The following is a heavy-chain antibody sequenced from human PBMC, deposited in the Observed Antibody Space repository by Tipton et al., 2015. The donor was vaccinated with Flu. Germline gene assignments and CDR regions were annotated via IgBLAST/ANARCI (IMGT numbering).Heavy chain of an antibody. V-gene: IGHV4-34*01. CDR3: ARGIGYSYFYYFDY. CDR2: INHSGST. Sequence: TLSLTCAVYGGSFSGYYWSWIRQPPGKGLEWIGEINHSGSTNYNPSLKSRVTISVDTSKNQFSLKLSSVTAADTAVYYCARGIGYSYFYYFDYWGQGTLVTVSS. D-gene: IGHD5-18*01. CDR1: GGSFSGYY. J-gene: IGHJ4*02.